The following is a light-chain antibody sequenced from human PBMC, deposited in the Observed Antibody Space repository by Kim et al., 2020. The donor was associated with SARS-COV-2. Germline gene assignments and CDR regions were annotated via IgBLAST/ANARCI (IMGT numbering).Light chain of an antibody. CDR2: GAS. J-gene: IGKJ4*01. V-gene: IGKV3-20*01. Sequence: LAPGETATLSCRASQSVSSIYLAWYQQKSGRAPRLLIYGASNRVTGTPDRFSGSGSGTDFTLTISRLEPEDFAVYYCQQYSRSPLTFGGGTKLEI. CDR3: QQYSRSPLT. CDR1: QSVSSIY.